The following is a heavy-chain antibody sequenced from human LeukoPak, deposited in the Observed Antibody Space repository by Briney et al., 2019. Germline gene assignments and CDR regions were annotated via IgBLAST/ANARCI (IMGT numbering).Heavy chain of an antibody. CDR2: ISGSGGSA. D-gene: IGHD6-19*01. J-gene: IGHJ4*02. CDR1: GFTFSSYA. V-gene: IGHV3-23*01. CDR3: AKDLGIAVADHNFDY. Sequence: GGSLRLSCAASGFTFSSYAMSWVRQAPGKGLERVSAISGSGGSAYYADSVKGRFTISRDNSKNTLYLQMNSLRAEDTAVYYCAKDLGIAVADHNFDYWGQGTLVTVSS.